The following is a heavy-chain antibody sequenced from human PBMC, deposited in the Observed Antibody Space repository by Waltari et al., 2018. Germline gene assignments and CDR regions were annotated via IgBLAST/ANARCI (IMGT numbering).Heavy chain of an antibody. D-gene: IGHD3-22*01. CDR1: EGIFSSYA. CDR2: IIPIFGTA. J-gene: IGHJ4*02. Sequence: QVQLVQSGAEVKKPGSSVKVSCKASEGIFSSYAISWVRQAPGQGLEWMGGIIPIFGTANYAQKFQGRVTITADESTSTAYMELSSLRSEDTAVYYCARDYYYDSSGYYRGVFDYWGQGTLVTVSS. V-gene: IGHV1-69*12. CDR3: ARDYYYDSSGYYRGVFDY.